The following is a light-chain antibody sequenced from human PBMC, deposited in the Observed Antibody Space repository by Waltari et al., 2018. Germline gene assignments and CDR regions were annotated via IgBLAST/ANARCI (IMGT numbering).Light chain of an antibody. J-gene: IGKJ2*01. V-gene: IGKV1-39*01. CDR2: GAF. CDR1: QSLSNY. Sequence: DIQITQSPSSLSASVGDRVPITCRASQSLSNYLNWYQHKAGEAPKLLIHGAFNLQSGVPSRFSGSGSGTDFTLTISSLQPEDVATYYCHQTRSLPDTFGQGTKLEI. CDR3: HQTRSLPDT.